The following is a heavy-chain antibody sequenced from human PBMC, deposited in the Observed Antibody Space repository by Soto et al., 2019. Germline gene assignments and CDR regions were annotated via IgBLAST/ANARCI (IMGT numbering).Heavy chain of an antibody. J-gene: IGHJ6*02. CDR2: INPSGGST. D-gene: IGHD3-10*01. V-gene: IGHV1-46*01. CDR3: ARAMGSGSYYSELHYGMDV. Sequence: ASVKVSCKASGYTFTSYYMHWVRQAPGQGLEWMGIINPSGGSTSYAQKFQGRVTMTRDTSTSTVYMELSSLRSEDTAVYYCARAMGSGSYYSELHYGMDVWGQGTTVTVSS. CDR1: GYTFTSYY.